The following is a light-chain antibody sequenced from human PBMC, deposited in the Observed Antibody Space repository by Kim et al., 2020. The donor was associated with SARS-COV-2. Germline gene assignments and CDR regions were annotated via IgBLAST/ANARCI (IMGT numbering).Light chain of an antibody. CDR2: AAS. J-gene: IGKJ5*01. CDR1: QSISSH. V-gene: IGKV1-39*01. CDR3: QQGYSSPQIT. Sequence: SVGDRVIITCRTSQSISSHLNWYQQKPRKAPELLIYAASNLQSGVPSRFSGGGSGTEFTLTIRALQPEDSATYYCQQGYSSPQITFGQGTRLEIK.